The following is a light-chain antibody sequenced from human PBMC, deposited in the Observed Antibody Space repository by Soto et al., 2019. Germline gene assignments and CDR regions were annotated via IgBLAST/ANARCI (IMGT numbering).Light chain of an antibody. Sequence: QSVLTQPASVSGSPGQSITISCTGTSSDVGSYNLVSWYQQHPGKAPKLMIYEVSKRPSGVSNRFSGSKSGNTASLTISGLQAGDEADYYCCSYAGSSTPLIFGTGTKVT. CDR2: EVS. J-gene: IGLJ1*01. CDR1: SSDVGSYNL. CDR3: CSYAGSSTPLI. V-gene: IGLV2-23*02.